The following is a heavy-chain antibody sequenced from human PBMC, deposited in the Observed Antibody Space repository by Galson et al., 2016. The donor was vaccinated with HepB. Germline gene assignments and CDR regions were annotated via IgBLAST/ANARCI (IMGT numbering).Heavy chain of an antibody. CDR1: GFSFSDHY. J-gene: IGHJ4*02. Sequence: SLRLSCAGSGFSFSDHYMDWVRQAPGKGLEWVGRIRNKRNNYIKEYAASVIGRFTISRDDSRKSVDLQMNTLKTADTAVYYCARMANGADSDWGQGTLVTVSS. CDR2: IRNKRNNYIK. V-gene: IGHV3-72*01. D-gene: IGHD2-8*01. CDR3: ARMANGADSD.